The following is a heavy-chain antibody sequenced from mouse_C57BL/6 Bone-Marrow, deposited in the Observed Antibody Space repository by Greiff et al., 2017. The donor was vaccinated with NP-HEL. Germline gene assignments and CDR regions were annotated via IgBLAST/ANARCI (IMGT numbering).Heavy chain of an antibody. CDR1: GFTFSSYA. D-gene: IGHD1-1*01. CDR3: TRDTTVFDY. Sequence: EVQRVESGEGLVKPGGSLKLSCAASGFTFSSYAMSWVRQTPEKRLEWVAYISSGGDYIYYADTVKGRFTISRDNARNTLYLKMSSLKSEDTAMYYCTRDTTVFDYWGQGTTLTVSS. V-gene: IGHV5-9-1*02. CDR2: ISSGGDYI. J-gene: IGHJ2*01.